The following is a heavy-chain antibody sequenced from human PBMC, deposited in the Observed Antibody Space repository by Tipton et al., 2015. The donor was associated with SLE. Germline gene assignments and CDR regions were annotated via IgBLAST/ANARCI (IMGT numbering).Heavy chain of an antibody. CDR3: ARRSLGFLEG. Sequence: TLSLTCTVSGGSISSGSYYWSWIRQPPGKGLEWIGYIYYSGSTNYNPSLKSRVTISVDTSKNQFSLKLSSVTAADTAVYYCARRSLGFLEGWGQGTLVTVSS. CDR1: GGSISSGSYY. J-gene: IGHJ4*02. D-gene: IGHD3-3*01. CDR2: IYYSGST. V-gene: IGHV4-61*01.